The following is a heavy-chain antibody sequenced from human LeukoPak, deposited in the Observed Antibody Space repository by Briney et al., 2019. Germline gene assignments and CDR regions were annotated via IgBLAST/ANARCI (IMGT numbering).Heavy chain of an antibody. CDR2: ISCSGGST. CDR1: GFTFSSYW. CDR3: AKDPWIHGLDI. J-gene: IGHJ3*02. Sequence: GGSLRLSCAASGFTFSSYWMSWVRQHPGKGLEGVSAISCSGGSTYYADSVKGRFTISRDNSKNTLYLQMNSLRAEDTAVYYCAKDPWIHGLDIWGQGTMVTVSS. D-gene: IGHD5-18*01. V-gene: IGHV3-23*01.